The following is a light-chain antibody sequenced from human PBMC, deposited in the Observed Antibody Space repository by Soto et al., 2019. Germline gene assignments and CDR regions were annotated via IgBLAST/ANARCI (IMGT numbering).Light chain of an antibody. V-gene: IGKV3-20*01. Sequence: EIVLTQSPGTLSLSPGERATLSCRASQSVSSSYLDWYQQKPGQAPRLLIYGASSRATGIPDRFSGSGSGTDFTLTISSLEPEDFAVYYCQQYGSSFTFGPGTKVDIK. CDR1: QSVSSSY. CDR2: GAS. J-gene: IGKJ3*01. CDR3: QQYGSSFT.